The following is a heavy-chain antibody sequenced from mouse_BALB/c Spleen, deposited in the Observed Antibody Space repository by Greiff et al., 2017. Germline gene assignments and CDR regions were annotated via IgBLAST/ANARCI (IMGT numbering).Heavy chain of an antibody. CDR1: GYTFTSYW. Sequence: QVQLKQSGAELAKPGASVKMSCKASGYTFTSYWMHWVKQRPGQGLEWIGYINPSTGYTEYNQKFKDKATLTADKSSSTAYMQLSSLTSEDSAVYYCARGELGHAMDYWGQGTSVTVSS. J-gene: IGHJ4*01. V-gene: IGHV1-7*01. CDR3: ARGELGHAMDY. D-gene: IGHD4-1*01. CDR2: INPSTGYT.